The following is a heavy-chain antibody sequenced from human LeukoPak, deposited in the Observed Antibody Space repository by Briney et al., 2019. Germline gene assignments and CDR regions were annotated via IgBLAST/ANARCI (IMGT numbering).Heavy chain of an antibody. Sequence: GGSLRLSCAASGFTFSSYSMNWVRQAPGKGLEWVSYISSSSSTIYYADSVKGRFTISRDNAKNSLYLQMNSLRAEDTAVYYCAGDPRMPGYSSGWPCDYWGQGTLVTVSS. D-gene: IGHD6-19*01. J-gene: IGHJ4*02. CDR2: ISSSSSTI. V-gene: IGHV3-48*01. CDR3: AGDPRMPGYSSGWPCDY. CDR1: GFTFSSYS.